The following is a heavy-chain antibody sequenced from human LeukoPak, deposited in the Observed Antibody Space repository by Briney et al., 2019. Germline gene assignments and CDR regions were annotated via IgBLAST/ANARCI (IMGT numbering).Heavy chain of an antibody. CDR2: ISGRVSST. V-gene: IGHV3-23*01. J-gene: IGHJ3*01. Sequence: GGSLRLSCAASGFTFSSYAISWVRQAPGQGLEWVARISGRVSSTNYADSVKDRFTVSRDSSKNTVYLQMNSLRVEDTAVYYFAKGGPNVFDLWGQGTMLTVSS. CDR1: GFTFSSYA. D-gene: IGHD3/OR15-3a*01. CDR3: AKGGPNVFDL.